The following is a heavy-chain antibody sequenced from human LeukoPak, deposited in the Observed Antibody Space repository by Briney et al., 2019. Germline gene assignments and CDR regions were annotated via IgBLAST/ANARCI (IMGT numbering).Heavy chain of an antibody. CDR2: INPNSGGT. CDR3: ASEYGSGSYYNVFDY. Sequence: ASVKVSCKASGYTFTGYYMHWVRQAPGQGLEWMGRINPNSGGTNYAQKFQGRVTMTRDTSISTAYMELSRLRSDDTAVYYCASEYGSGSYYNVFDYWGQGTLVTVSS. D-gene: IGHD3-10*01. J-gene: IGHJ4*02. CDR1: GYTFTGYY. V-gene: IGHV1-2*06.